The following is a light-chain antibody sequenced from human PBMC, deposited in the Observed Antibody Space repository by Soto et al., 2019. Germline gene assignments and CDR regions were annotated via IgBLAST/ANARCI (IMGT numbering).Light chain of an antibody. CDR1: QSVSSS. Sequence: EIVLTQSPGTLSLSPGERATLSCRASQSVSSSFVAWFQQKAGQAPRLLIYGASNRATGIPARFSGSGSGTDFTLTISSLEPEDFAVYYCQQRSNWPPTFGQGTRLEIK. CDR3: QQRSNWPPT. J-gene: IGKJ5*01. V-gene: IGKV3D-20*02. CDR2: GAS.